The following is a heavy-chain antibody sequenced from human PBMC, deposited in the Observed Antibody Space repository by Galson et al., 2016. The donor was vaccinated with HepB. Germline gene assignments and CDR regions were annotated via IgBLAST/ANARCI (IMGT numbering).Heavy chain of an antibody. Sequence: SLRLSCAGSGFAFGNFAMNWVRQAPGKGLEWIALISSASSSIYYADSVKGRFTISRDNDKNSVFLEMNSLRAEDTAVYICAKTRDFWSGYYGHFDSWGRGTLVTVSS. V-gene: IGHV3-21*01. CDR1: GFAFGNFA. CDR3: AKTRDFWSGYYGHFDS. J-gene: IGHJ4*02. D-gene: IGHD3-3*01. CDR2: ISSASSSI.